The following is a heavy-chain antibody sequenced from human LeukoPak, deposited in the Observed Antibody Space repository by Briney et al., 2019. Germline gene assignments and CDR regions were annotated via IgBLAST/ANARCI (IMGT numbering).Heavy chain of an antibody. CDR2: MTDGETT. CDR3: ATIKSGYPFGYFDF. D-gene: IGHD5-18*01. Sequence: SETLSLTCTVSGVSITTHYWSWLRQPPGKELEWIAYMTDGETTKNNPSLKSRITLSADTSKNQFSLSLSSVTEADTAVYFCATIKSGYPFGYFDFWGQGILVTVSS. J-gene: IGHJ4*02. V-gene: IGHV4-59*11. CDR1: GVSITTHY.